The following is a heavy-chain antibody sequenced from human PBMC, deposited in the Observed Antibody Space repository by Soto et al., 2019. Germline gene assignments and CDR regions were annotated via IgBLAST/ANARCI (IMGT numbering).Heavy chain of an antibody. J-gene: IGHJ5*02. CDR1: GGSFSGYY. CDR2: INHSGST. CDR3: ARGRKVRGVIITWNWFDP. Sequence: QVQLQQWGAGLLKPSETLSLTCAVYGGSFSGYYWSWIRQPPGKGLEWIGEINHSGSTNYNPSLKSRVTKSIDTSKNQFSLKLSSVTAADTAVYYCARGRKVRGVIITWNWFDPWGQGTLVTVSS. D-gene: IGHD3-10*01. V-gene: IGHV4-34*01.